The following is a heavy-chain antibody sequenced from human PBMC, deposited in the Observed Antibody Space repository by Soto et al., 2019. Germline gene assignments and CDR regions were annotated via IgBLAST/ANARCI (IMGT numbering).Heavy chain of an antibody. Sequence: QVQLQESGPGLVKPSETLSLTCTVSRGSISSYYWSXXXXXXGKGLEWIGYISYSGNTNYNASLXXXXXXXXXXXXXXXXXXXXXXXXXXXXXXXXXXXXXXXXXXXXXDYWGQGALVTVSS. CDR1: RGSISSYY. CDR3: XXXXXXXXXXXXXDY. V-gene: IGHV4-59*01. CDR2: ISYSGNT. J-gene: IGHJ4*02.